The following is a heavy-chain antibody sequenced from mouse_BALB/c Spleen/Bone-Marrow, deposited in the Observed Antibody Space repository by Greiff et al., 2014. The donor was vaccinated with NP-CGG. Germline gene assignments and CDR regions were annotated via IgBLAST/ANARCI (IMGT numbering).Heavy chain of an antibody. CDR3: ARSGGYYVRFAY. D-gene: IGHD2-3*01. V-gene: IGHV1-84*02. CDR2: IYPGSGNT. J-gene: IGHJ3*01. Sequence: QVHVKQSGPELVKPGASVKVSCKASGYTFTDYYINWVKQKPGQGLEWIGWIYPGSGNTKYNEKFKGKATLTVDTSSSTAYMQLSSLTSEDTAVYFCARSGGYYVRFAYWGQGTLVTVPA. CDR1: GYTFTDYY.